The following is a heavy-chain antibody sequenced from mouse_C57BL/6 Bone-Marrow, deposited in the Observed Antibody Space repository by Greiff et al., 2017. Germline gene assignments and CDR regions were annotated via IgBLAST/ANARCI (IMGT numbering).Heavy chain of an antibody. D-gene: IGHD3-1*01. CDR3: ARDRGVQAWFAY. J-gene: IGHJ3*01. CDR2: ISDGGSYT. V-gene: IGHV5-4*01. Sequence: EVYLVESGGGLVKPGGSLKLSCAASGFTFSSYAMSWVRQTPEKRLEWVATISDGGSYTYYPDNVKGRFTISRDNAKNNLYLQMSHLKSEDTAMYYCARDRGVQAWFAYWGQGTLVTVSA. CDR1: GFTFSSYA.